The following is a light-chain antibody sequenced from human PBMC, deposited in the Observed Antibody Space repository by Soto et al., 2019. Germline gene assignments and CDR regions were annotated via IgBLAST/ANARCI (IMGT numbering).Light chain of an antibody. J-gene: IGLJ3*02. CDR2: SNN. Sequence: QSVLTQPPSASGTPGQRVTISCSGSSSNIGTNYVYWYQQFPGTAPKLLIYSNNQRPSGVPDRFSGSKSGTSASLAIRGLRSEDEADYYCAAWDDSLSGRVFGGGTKLT. V-gene: IGLV1-47*02. CDR1: SSNIGTNY. CDR3: AAWDDSLSGRV.